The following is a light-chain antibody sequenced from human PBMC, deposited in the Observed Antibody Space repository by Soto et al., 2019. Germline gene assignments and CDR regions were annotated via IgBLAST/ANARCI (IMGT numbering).Light chain of an antibody. CDR1: STDVGDFNY. CDR2: DVT. CDR3: SSYSSSTTHVV. J-gene: IGLJ2*01. Sequence: QSVLTQPASVSGSPGRSVTISCTGTSTDVGDFNYVSWYQHLPGRAPKLIIYDVTNRPSGISYRFSASKSGRTASLTISGLQAEDECDYYCSSYSSSTTHVVFGGGTKLTVL. V-gene: IGLV2-14*03.